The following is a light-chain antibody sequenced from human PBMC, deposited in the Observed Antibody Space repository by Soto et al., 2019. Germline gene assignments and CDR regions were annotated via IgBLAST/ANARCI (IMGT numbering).Light chain of an antibody. CDR3: SSYTASRTK. CDR1: NSDIGTYIY. J-gene: IGLJ2*01. CDR2: DVS. V-gene: IGLV2-14*01. Sequence: QLVLTQPASVSGSPGQSVTISCTGINSDIGTYIYVSWYQQHPGKAPKLLIYDVSNRPSGVSNRFSGSKSGNTASLTISGLQAEDEADYYCSSYTASRTKFGGGTKLTVL.